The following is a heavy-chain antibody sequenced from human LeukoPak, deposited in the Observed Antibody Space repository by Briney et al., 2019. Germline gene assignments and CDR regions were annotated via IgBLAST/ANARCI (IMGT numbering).Heavy chain of an antibody. CDR1: GGSISSYY. V-gene: IGHV4-4*09. D-gene: IGHD6-13*01. J-gene: IGHJ5*02. CDR2: IYTSGST. Sequence: SETLSLTCTVSGGSISSYYWSWIWQPPGKGLEWIGYIYTSGSTNYNPSLKSRVTISVDTSKNQFSLKLSSVTAADTAVYYCARYAAARIYNWFDPWGQGTLVTVSS. CDR3: ARYAAARIYNWFDP.